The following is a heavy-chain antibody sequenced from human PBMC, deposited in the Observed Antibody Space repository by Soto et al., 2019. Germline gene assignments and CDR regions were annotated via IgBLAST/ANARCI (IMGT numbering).Heavy chain of an antibody. CDR2: IIPIFGTA. CDR3: ARGVVPAPTLNWIDP. V-gene: IGHV1-69*13. J-gene: IGHJ5*02. Sequence: GASVKVSCKASGGTFSSYAISWVRRAPGQGLEWMGGIIPIFGTANYAQKFQGRVTITADESTSTAYMELSSLRSEDTAVYYCARGVVPAPTLNWIDPRGQGTLVTVSS. D-gene: IGHD2-2*01. CDR1: GGTFSSYA.